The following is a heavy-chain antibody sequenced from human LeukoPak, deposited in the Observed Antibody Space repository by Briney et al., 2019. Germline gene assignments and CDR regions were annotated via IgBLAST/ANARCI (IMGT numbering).Heavy chain of an antibody. CDR2: IIVGSGAT. V-gene: IGHV1-58*01. D-gene: IGHD3-16*01. CDR1: GFTSTNFA. CDR3: AADLSNPRMGASYLDS. Sequence: SVKVSCKASGFTSTNFAVQWVRQARGQRLGWIGWIIVGSGATKCAQDFQERVTITRDLSTSTLYMELRSLTSEDTAVYYCAADLSNPRMGASYLDSWGQGTLVTVSS. J-gene: IGHJ4*02.